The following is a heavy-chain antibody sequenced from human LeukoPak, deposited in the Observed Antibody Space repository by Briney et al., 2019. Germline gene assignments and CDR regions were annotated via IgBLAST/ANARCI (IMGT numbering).Heavy chain of an antibody. CDR3: AKGYSSGWYWFDH. V-gene: IGHV3-23*01. D-gene: IGHD6-19*01. J-gene: IGHJ5*02. CDR2: ISGSGGST. CDR1: GFTFSSYA. Sequence: PGGSLRLSCAASGFTFSSYAMSWVRQAPGKGLEWVSAISGSGGSTYYADSVKGRFTISRDNSKNPLYLQMNSLRAEDTAVYYCAKGYSSGWYWFDHWGQGTLVTVSS.